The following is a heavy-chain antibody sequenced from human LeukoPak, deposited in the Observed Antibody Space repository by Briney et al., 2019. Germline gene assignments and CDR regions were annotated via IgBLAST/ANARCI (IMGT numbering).Heavy chain of an antibody. CDR1: GGSISGYY. D-gene: IGHD3-10*01. CDR2: IFSSGKT. Sequence: PSETLSLTCTVSGGSISGYYWNWIRQPAGKGLEWIGRIFSSGKTNYNPSLQSRVTMSVDTSKNHFSLKLTSVTAADTAVYYCVRGVYGSGDYWGQGTLVTVSS. J-gene: IGHJ4*02. CDR3: VRGVYGSGDY. V-gene: IGHV4-4*07.